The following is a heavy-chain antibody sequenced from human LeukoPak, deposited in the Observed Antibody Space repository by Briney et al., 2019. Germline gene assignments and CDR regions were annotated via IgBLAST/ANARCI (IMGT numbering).Heavy chain of an antibody. V-gene: IGHV4-59*01. CDR2: IYYSGST. CDR3: ARGRYCSSTSCYRRWFDP. J-gene: IGHJ5*02. Sequence: SETLSLTCTVSGGSISSYYWSWIRQPPGKGLEWIGYIYYSGSTNYNPSLKSRVTISVDTSKNQFSLKLSSVTAADTAVYYCARGRYCSSTSCYRRWFDPWGQGTLVTVSS. CDR1: GGSISSYY. D-gene: IGHD2-2*02.